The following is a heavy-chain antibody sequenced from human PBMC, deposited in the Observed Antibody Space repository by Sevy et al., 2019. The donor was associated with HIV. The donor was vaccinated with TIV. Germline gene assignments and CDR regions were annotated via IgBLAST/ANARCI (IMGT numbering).Heavy chain of an antibody. CDR1: GGSMNIYY. D-gene: IGHD1-20*01. CDR3: ARVGFNWNDVDY. CDR2: IYYSGST. V-gene: IGHV4-59*01. Sequence: SETLYLTCTVSGGSMNIYYWSWIRHPPGKGLEWIGYIYYSGSTNYNPSLKSRVTISVDTSKNQFSLKLRSVTAADTAVYYCARVGFNWNDVDYWGQGTLVTVSS. J-gene: IGHJ4*02.